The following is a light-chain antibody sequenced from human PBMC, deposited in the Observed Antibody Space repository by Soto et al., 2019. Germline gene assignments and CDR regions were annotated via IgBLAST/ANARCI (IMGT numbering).Light chain of an antibody. J-gene: IGKJ4*01. CDR2: GAS. Sequence: EIVLTQYPGTLSLSPGERATLSCRASQSVSSSYFAWYQQKPGQAPRLLIYGASSRATGIPDRFSGSGSGTDFTFSISRQEPEDFGGYYCQHYGTSPPVTFGGGNQVEIK. CDR3: QHYGTSPPVT. V-gene: IGKV3-20*01. CDR1: QSVSSSY.